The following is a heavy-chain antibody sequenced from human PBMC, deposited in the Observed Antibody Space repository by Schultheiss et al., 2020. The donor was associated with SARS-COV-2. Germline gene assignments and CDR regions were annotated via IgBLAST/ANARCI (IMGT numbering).Heavy chain of an antibody. D-gene: IGHD6-25*01. J-gene: IGHJ4*02. CDR2: ISYDGSNK. CDR1: GFTFSSYG. V-gene: IGHV3-30*03. Sequence: GGSLRLSCAASGFTFSSYGMHWVRQAPGKGLEWVAVISYDGSNKYYADSVKGRFTISRDNAKNTLYLQMNSLRAEDTAVYYCTRAAAFEYWGQGTLVTVSS. CDR3: TRAAAFEY.